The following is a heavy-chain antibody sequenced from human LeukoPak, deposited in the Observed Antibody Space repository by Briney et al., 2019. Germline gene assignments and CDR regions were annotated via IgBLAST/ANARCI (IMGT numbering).Heavy chain of an antibody. CDR3: ARDLDIVVVPADLFDY. V-gene: IGHV3-30*03. Sequence: PGGSLRLSCAASGFTFSSYGMHWVRQAPGKGLEWVAVISYDGSNKYYADSVKGRFTISRDNSKNTLYLQMNSLRAEDTAVYYCARDLDIVVVPADLFDYWGQGTLVTVSS. CDR2: ISYDGSNK. CDR1: GFTFSSYG. J-gene: IGHJ4*02. D-gene: IGHD2-2*03.